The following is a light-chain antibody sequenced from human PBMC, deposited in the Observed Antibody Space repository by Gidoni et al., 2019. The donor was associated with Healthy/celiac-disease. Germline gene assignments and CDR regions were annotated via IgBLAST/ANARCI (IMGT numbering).Light chain of an antibody. CDR3: QQRSNWPYT. CDR1: QSISSY. CDR2: DAS. J-gene: IGKJ2*01. Sequence: VLPQSPATLSLSPGERATLSCRASQSISSYLAWYQQKPGQAPRLLIYDASNRATGIPARFSGSGSGTDFTLTISSLEPEDFAVYYCQQRSNWPYTFGQGTKLEIK. V-gene: IGKV3-11*01.